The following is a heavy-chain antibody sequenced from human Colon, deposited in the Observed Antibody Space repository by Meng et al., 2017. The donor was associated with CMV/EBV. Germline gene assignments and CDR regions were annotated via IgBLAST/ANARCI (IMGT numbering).Heavy chain of an antibody. CDR2: IHWDDDQ. CDR3: ARYSLTILTD. CDR1: GFSLTTTGAG. J-gene: IGHJ4*02. Sequence: QRTSKEPGPAWRKPTPTLSLTCTFSGFSLTTTGAGVAGVRQPPGKAPELLALIHWDDDQRYSPSLKNRLNITKDTSKNQVVLSTTDLDPADTGTFYCARYSLTILTDWGQGALVTVSS. D-gene: IGHD4-11*01. V-gene: IGHV2-5*02.